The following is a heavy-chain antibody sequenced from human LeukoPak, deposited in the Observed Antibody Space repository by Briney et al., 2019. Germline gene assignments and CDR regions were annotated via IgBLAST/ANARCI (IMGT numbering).Heavy chain of an antibody. J-gene: IGHJ5*02. D-gene: IGHD2-15*01. CDR3: ARVLVGYCSGGSCYSWFDP. CDR2: ISAYNGST. CDR1: GYTFPSYG. Sequence: ASVKVSCKASGYTFPSYGISWVRQAPGQGLEWMGWISAYNGSTNYAQKLQGRVTMTTDTSTSTAYMELRSLRSDDTAVYYCARVLVGYCSGGSCYSWFDPWGQGTLVTVSS. V-gene: IGHV1-18*01.